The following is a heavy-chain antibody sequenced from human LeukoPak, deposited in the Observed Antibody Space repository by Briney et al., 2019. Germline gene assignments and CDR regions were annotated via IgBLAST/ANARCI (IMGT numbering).Heavy chain of an antibody. CDR1: GYY. V-gene: IGHV1-2*02. CDR3: ARGKSATAPDSNWYLDL. Sequence: ASVKVSCKASGYYMHWVRQAPGQGLEWMGWINPHSGGTKYAQKFQGRVTMTRDTSISTAYMELSRLRSDDTAVYYCARGKSATAPDSNWYLDLWGRGTLVTVSS. CDR2: INPHSGGT. J-gene: IGHJ2*01. D-gene: IGHD6-13*01.